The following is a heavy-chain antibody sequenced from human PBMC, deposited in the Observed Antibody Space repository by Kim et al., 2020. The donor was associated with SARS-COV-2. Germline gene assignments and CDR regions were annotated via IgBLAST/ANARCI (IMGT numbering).Heavy chain of an antibody. Sequence: GGSLRLSCAASGFTFSSYGMHWVRQAPGKGLEWVAVIWYDGSNKYYADSVKGRFTISRDNSKNTLYLQMNSLRAEDTAVYYCARDDQSELGYSYGYPYYYYYGMDVWGQGTTVTVSS. CDR1: GFTFSSYG. CDR2: IWYDGSNK. CDR3: ARDDQSELGYSYGYPYYYYYGMDV. J-gene: IGHJ6*02. V-gene: IGHV3-33*01. D-gene: IGHD5-18*01.